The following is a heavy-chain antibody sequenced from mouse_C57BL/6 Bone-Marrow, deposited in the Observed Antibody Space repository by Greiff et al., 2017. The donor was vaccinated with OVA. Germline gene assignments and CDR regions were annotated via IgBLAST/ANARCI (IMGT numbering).Heavy chain of an antibody. V-gene: IGHV7-3*01. J-gene: IGHJ2*01. CDR1: GFTFTDYY. D-gene: IGHD1-1*01. CDR3: ARYETTGRDYFDY. CDR2: IRNKANGYKT. Sequence: EVMLVESGGGLVQPGGSLSLSCAASGFTFTDYYMSWVRQPPGKALEWLGFIRNKANGYKTEYSVSVKGRFTISSANSQSILYLQMNALSAEDSATYCCARYETTGRDYFDYGGQGTTLTVSS.